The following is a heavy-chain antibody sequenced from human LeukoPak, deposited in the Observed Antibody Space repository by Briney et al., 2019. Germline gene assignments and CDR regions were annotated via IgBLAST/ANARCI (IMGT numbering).Heavy chain of an antibody. J-gene: IGHJ4*02. Sequence: GSLRFSCAASGFPVSDNYMTWVRQAPGKGLEWVSVIYNGGTTKYADSVKGRFIISRDNSRNMLYLQMNSLRVEDTAVYYCARWPTMGGRWGQGTLVTVSS. CDR1: GFPVSDNY. CDR3: ARWPTMGGR. CDR2: IYNGGTT. V-gene: IGHV3-66*01. D-gene: IGHD3-16*01.